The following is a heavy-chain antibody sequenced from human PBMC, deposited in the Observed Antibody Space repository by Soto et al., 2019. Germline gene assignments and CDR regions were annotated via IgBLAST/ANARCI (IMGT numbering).Heavy chain of an antibody. J-gene: IGHJ4*02. CDR3: ERERDDSYDF. Sequence: SQTLALTCGISGDSFSSNRVAWNGISQSPARGLEWLGRTYYRSQWYNDYAASMKSRIRINPDTSKNQFSLQLNSVTNADKAVYYCERERDDSYDFWAQGSQVIVSA. CDR1: GDSFSSNRVA. V-gene: IGHV6-1*01. CDR2: TYYRSQWYN.